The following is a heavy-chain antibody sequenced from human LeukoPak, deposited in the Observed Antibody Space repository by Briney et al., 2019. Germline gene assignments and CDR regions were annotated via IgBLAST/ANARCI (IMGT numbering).Heavy chain of an antibody. CDR1: GLTFSDYY. Sequence: PGGSLRLSCAASGLTFSDYYMSWIRQTPGKGLEWVSYISSSGSTIYYADSVKGRFTISRDNAKNSLYLQINSLRAEDTAVYYCARETSDYGDYGSWGQGTLVTVSS. J-gene: IGHJ4*02. V-gene: IGHV3-11*04. D-gene: IGHD4-17*01. CDR2: ISSSGSTI. CDR3: ARETSDYGDYGS.